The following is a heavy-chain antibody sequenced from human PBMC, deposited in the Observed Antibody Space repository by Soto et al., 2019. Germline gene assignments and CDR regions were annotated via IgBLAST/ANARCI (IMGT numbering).Heavy chain of an antibody. D-gene: IGHD3-10*01. CDR1: GGSLSGYY. J-gene: IGHJ6*02. V-gene: IGHV4-59*12. Sequence: PSETLSLTCTVSGGSLSGYYWSWIRQPPGKGLEWIGDFYSSGSPHHNPSLKNRVSISEDRSKNEFSLKLSSVTAVDTAVYYCARSYRDYGMDVWGQGTTVNVSS. CDR2: FYSSGSP. CDR3: ARSYRDYGMDV.